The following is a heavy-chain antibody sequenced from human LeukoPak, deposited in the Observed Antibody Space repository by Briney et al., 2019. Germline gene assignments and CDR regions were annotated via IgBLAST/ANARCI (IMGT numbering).Heavy chain of an antibody. CDR2: IYPSGST. CDR3: ARDFWKYSSGWSVDY. V-gene: IGHV4-38-2*02. CDR1: GYSISSGYS. Sequence: PSETPSLTCAVSGYSISSGYSWGWIRQPPGKGLEWIGSIYPSGSTYYNPSLKSRVTISIDTSNNHFSLKLSSVTAADTAVYYCARDFWKYSSGWSVDYWGQGILVTVSS. D-gene: IGHD6-19*01. J-gene: IGHJ4*02.